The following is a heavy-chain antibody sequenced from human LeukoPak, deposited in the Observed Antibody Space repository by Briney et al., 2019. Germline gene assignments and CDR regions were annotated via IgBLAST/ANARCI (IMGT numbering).Heavy chain of an antibody. D-gene: IGHD6-19*01. CDR1: GFTFSSYG. V-gene: IGHV3-30*18. CDR3: AKDSGSSGWSPGDY. Sequence: GGSLRLSCAASGFTFSSYGMHWVRQAPGKGLEWVAVISYDGSNKYYADSVKGRFTISRDNSKNTLYLQMNSLRAEDTAVYYCAKDSGSSGWSPGDYWGQGTLVTVSS. CDR2: ISYDGSNK. J-gene: IGHJ4*02.